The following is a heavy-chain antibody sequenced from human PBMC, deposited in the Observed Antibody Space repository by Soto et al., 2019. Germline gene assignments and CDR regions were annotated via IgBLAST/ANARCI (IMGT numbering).Heavy chain of an antibody. J-gene: IGHJ3*02. CDR3: ARRPDAFDI. Sequence: GGSLRLSCAGSGSTFTDFTMAWVRQAPGKGLEWVSAISGDGLSTYYAGSVKGRFTISRDNSKTTLYLQMNSLRAEDTAVYYCARRPDAFDIWGRGTMVTVSS. CDR1: GSTFTDFT. V-gene: IGHV3-23*01. CDR2: ISGDGLST.